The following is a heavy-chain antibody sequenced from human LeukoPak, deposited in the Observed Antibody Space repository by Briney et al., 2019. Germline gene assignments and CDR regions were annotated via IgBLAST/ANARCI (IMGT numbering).Heavy chain of an antibody. J-gene: IGHJ4*02. D-gene: IGHD3-10*01. CDR1: GYTFTSYY. CDR3: ARAKTTMVRGVITTPIDY. CDR2: INPNSGGT. Sequence: GASVKVSCKASGYTFTSYYMHWVRQAPGQGLEWMGWINPNSGGTNYAQKFQGRVTMTRDTSISTAYMELSRLRSDDTAVYYCARAKTTMVRGVITTPIDYWGQGTLVTVSS. V-gene: IGHV1-2*02.